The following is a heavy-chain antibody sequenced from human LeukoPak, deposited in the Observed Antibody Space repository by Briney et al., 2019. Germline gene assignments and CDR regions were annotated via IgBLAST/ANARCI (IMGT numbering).Heavy chain of an antibody. CDR1: GGSISSYY. CDR3: ARATYYYHLDV. J-gene: IGHJ6*01. Sequence: SETLSLTCTVSGGSISSYYWGWIRQSPGKGLEWIGYIYDDGSTRHNPSLKSRVTMSIDTSKNQFSLKLSSVTAADTAVYYCARATYYYHLDVWGQGTTVTVSS. CDR2: IYDDGST. V-gene: IGHV4-59*01.